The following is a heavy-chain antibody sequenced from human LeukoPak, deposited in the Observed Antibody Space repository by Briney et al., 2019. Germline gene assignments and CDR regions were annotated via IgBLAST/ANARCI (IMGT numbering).Heavy chain of an antibody. CDR3: SATRSHFDY. V-gene: IGHV3-7*01. CDR1: GFTFSSYW. J-gene: IGHJ4*02. Sequence: PGGSLRLSCAASGFTFSSYWMSWVRQAPGKGLEWVANIKQDGSEKYYVDPVKGRFTISRDNAKNSLYLQMNSLRAEDTAVYYCSATRSHFDYWGQGTLVTVSS. CDR2: IKQDGSEK. D-gene: IGHD1-14*01.